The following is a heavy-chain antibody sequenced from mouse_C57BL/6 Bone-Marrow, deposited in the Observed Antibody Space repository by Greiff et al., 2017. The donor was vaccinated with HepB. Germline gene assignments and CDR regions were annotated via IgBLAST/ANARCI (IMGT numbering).Heavy chain of an antibody. CDR3: ARWGLYDAPC. V-gene: IGHV1-19*01. Sequence: SGPVLVKPGASVKMSCKASGYTFTDYYMNWVKQSHGKSLEWIGVINPYNGGTSYNQKFKGKATLTVDKSSSTAYMELNSLTSEDSAVYYCARWGLYDAPCWGQGTTLTVSS. CDR1: GYTFTDYY. J-gene: IGHJ2*01. CDR2: INPYNGGT. D-gene: IGHD2-3*01.